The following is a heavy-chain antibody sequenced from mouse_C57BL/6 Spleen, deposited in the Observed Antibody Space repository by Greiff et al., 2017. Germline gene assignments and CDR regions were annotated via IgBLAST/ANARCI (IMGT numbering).Heavy chain of an antibody. J-gene: IGHJ3*01. D-gene: IGHD1-1*01. V-gene: IGHV5-16*01. Sequence: EVKLVESEGGLVQPGSSMKLSCTASGFTFSDYYMAWVRQVPEKGLEWVANINYDGSSTYYLDSLKSRFIISRDNAKNILYLQMSSLKSEDTATYYCARGLYYYGSSPPAYWGQGTLVTVSA. CDR3: ARGLYYYGSSPPAY. CDR2: INYDGSST. CDR1: GFTFSDYY.